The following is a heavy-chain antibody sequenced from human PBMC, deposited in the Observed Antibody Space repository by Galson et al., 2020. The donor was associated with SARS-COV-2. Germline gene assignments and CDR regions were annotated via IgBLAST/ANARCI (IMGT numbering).Heavy chain of an antibody. V-gene: IGHV1-2*02. CDR3: ARERIAVAGPHDAFDI. CDR1: GYTFTGYY. CDR2: INPNSGGP. J-gene: IGHJ3*02. Sequence: ASVKVSCKASGYTFTGYYMHWVRQAPGQGLEWMGWINPNSGGPNYAQKFQGRVTMTRDTSISTAYMELSRLRSDDTAVYYCARERIAVAGPHDAFDIWGQGTMVTVSS. D-gene: IGHD6-19*01.